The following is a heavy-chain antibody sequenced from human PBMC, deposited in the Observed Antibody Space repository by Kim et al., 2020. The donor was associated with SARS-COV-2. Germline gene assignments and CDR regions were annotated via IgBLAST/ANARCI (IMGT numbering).Heavy chain of an antibody. Sequence: GGSLRLSCAASGFTFSSYSMNWVRQAPGKGLEWVSSISSSSSYIYYADPVKGRFTISRDNAKNSLYLQMNSLRAEDKAVYYCARIYGSGSPGAFDIWGQGTMVTVSS. J-gene: IGHJ3*02. V-gene: IGHV3-21*01. D-gene: IGHD3-10*01. CDR1: GFTFSSYS. CDR2: ISSSSSYI. CDR3: ARIYGSGSPGAFDI.